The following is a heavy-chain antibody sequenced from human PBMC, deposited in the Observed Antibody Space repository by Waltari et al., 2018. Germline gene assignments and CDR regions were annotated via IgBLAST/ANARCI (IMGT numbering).Heavy chain of an antibody. J-gene: IGHJ4*02. CDR1: GYSISSGYY. CDR3: ARQVGGQWPYFDY. D-gene: IGHD6-19*01. Sequence: QVQLQESGPGLVKPSETLSLTCAVSGYSISSGYYWGWIRQPPGKGLEWIGSLYHSGRTYNNHDLSRRGTISVDTAKNQFSLKWSAVTAADTAVYYCARQVGGQWPYFDYWGQGTLVTVSA. CDR2: LYHSGRT. V-gene: IGHV4-38-2*01.